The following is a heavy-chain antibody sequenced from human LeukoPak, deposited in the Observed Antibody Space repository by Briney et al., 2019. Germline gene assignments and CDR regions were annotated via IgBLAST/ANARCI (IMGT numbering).Heavy chain of an antibody. J-gene: IGHJ3*01. CDR3: TRAFSSGYDSYDAFDL. Sequence: ASVKVSCKASGNTFTSYDINWVRQATGQGLEWMGWMNPNSGNTGYAHKFQGRATMTRNTSITTAYLELNSLRAGDTAVYFCTRAFSSGYDSYDAFDLWGQGTMLTVSS. CDR2: MNPNSGNT. D-gene: IGHD5-12*01. CDR1: GNTFTSYD. V-gene: IGHV1-8*01.